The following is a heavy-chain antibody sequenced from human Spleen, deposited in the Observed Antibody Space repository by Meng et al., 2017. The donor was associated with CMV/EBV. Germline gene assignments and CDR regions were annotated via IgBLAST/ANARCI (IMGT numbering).Heavy chain of an antibody. CDR1: GYTFTTYF. CDR3: AREYSSSSGDYYYYGMDV. D-gene: IGHD6-6*01. V-gene: IGHV1-46*01. J-gene: IGHJ6*02. CDR2: INSSGGST. Sequence: ASVKVSCKTSGYTFTTYFIHWVRQAPGQGLEWMGMINSSGGSTYYAQKFQGRVTMTRDTSTRTVNMELSRLTSEDTAVYYCAREYSSSSGDYYYYGMDVWGQGTTVTVSS.